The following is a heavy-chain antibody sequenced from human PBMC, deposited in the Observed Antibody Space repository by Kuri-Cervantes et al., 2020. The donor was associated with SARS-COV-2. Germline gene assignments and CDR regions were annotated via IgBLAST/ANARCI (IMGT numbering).Heavy chain of an antibody. J-gene: IGHJ6*03. V-gene: IGHV3-33*05. CDR2: ISYDGSNK. CDR3: ARDGAGTTASYYYYYYYMDV. CDR1: GFTFSSYG. D-gene: IGHD3-10*01. Sequence: GGSLRLSCAASGFTFSSYGMHWVRQAPGKGLEWVAVISYDGSNKYYADSVKGRFTISRDNSKNTLYLQMNSLRAEDTAVYYCARDGAGTTASYYYYYYYMDVWGKGTTGTVSS.